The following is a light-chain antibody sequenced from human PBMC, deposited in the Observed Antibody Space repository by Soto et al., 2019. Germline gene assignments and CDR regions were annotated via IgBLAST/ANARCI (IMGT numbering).Light chain of an antibody. J-gene: IGKJ1*01. Sequence: DIQMTQSPSTLSASVGDSVTITCRASESIHICLAWYQHKPGKAPQLLIYQASILEIDVPSRFSGSGSGTEFTLTISSLQPDYIASYYCQHHQRYPRTFGQGTKVEL. CDR1: ESIHIC. CDR3: QHHQRYPRT. CDR2: QAS. V-gene: IGKV1-5*03.